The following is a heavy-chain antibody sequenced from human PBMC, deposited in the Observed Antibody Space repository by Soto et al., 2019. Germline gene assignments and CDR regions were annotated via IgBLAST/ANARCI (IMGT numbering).Heavy chain of an antibody. CDR1: GFAFIGDR. J-gene: IGHJ4*02. V-gene: IGHV3-74*01. Sequence: PACCVRHTCAPAGFAFIGDRMNFVRQAPGEGLEWVSRIQTDGSNTYYADSVKGRFTISRDNAKNTLYLQMNNLRAEDTAVYYCARGGDPDYWGQGTLVTVSS. CDR3: ARGGDPDY. D-gene: IGHD2-21*02. CDR2: IQTDGSNT.